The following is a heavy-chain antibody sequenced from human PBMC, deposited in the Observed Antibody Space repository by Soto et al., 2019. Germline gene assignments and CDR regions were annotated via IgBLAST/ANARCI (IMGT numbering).Heavy chain of an antibody. Sequence: QVQLQESGAGLVEPSGTLSLTCTVSSGSISSGIWWNWVRQPPGKGLEWIGESYHSGNTNHNSSLMRRLIIAIHESKNQFFLSLISVAAADTAVYYCAMAARLSPFDRWGRGTLVTVSS. V-gene: IGHV4-4*02. CDR1: SGSISSGIW. D-gene: IGHD6-6*01. CDR2: SYHSGNT. CDR3: AMAARLSPFDR. J-gene: IGHJ4*02.